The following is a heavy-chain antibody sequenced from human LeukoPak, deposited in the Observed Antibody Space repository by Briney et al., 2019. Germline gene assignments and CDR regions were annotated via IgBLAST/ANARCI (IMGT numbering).Heavy chain of an antibody. Sequence: SETLSLTCAVYGGSLSGYYWSWIRQPPGKGLEWIGEINHSGTTQYNPSLKSRVTISVDTSENQFSLKMSSVTAADTAVYYCARVSTVNWFDSWGQGTLVTVSS. CDR1: GGSLSGYY. CDR2: INHSGTT. V-gene: IGHV4-34*01. J-gene: IGHJ5*01. CDR3: ARVSTVNWFDS. D-gene: IGHD4-17*01.